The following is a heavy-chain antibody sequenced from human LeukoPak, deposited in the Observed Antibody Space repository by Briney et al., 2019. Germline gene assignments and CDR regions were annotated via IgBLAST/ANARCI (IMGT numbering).Heavy chain of an antibody. CDR3: SRQIPYCSGGSCAHYFDY. V-gene: IGHV4-59*08. CDR1: LDSITGYY. J-gene: IGHJ4*02. D-gene: IGHD2-15*01. Sequence: SETLSLTPALCLDSITGYYSSCMRQPPAKGLEWIGYIYYSGSTNYNPSLKSRVTISVDTSKNQFSLKLSSVSADDADVYRWSRQIPYCSGGSCAHYFDYWGQGTLVTVSS. CDR2: IYYSGST.